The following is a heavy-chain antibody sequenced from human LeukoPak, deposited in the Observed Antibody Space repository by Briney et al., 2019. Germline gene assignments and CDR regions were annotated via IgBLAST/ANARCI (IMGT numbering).Heavy chain of an antibody. V-gene: IGHV4-30-4*08. CDR2: IYYSGST. D-gene: IGHD1-1*01. CDR3: ARNIRYNYGHPLNNMDV. J-gene: IGHJ6*03. CDR1: GGSISSGDYY. Sequence: PSETLSLTCTVSGGSISSGDYYWTWIRQPPGKGLEWIGYIYYSGSTYYNPSLKSRVTMSVDMSKNQFSLKLNSVTAADTAVYYCARNIRYNYGHPLNNMDVWGKGTTVTVSS.